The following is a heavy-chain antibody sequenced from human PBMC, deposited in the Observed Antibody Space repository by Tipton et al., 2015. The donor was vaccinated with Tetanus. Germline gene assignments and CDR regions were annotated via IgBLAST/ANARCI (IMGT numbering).Heavy chain of an antibody. CDR2: INAGNGNT. D-gene: IGHD1-7*01. CDR1: GYTFTSYA. Sequence: QLVQSGAEVKKPGASVKVSRKASGYTFTSYAIHWVRQAPGQRLEWMGWINAGNGNTKYSQKFQGRVTITSDTSASTGYMELSSLRSEDTAVYYCARGVTGTTAWFDPWGQGTLVTVSS. V-gene: IGHV1-3*01. CDR3: ARGVTGTTAWFDP. J-gene: IGHJ5*02.